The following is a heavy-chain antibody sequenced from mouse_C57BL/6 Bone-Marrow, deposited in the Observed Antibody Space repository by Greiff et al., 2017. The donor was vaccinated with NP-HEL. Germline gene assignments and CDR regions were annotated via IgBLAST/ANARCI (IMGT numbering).Heavy chain of an antibody. CDR2: IDPETGGT. V-gene: IGHV1-15*01. CDR1: GYTFTDYE. Sequence: QVQLQQSGAELVRPGASVTLSCKASGYTFTDYEMHWVKQTPVHGLEWIGAIDPETGGTAYNQKFKGKAILTADKSSSTAYMELRSLTSEDSAVYYCTKIQNYYGSSYAMDYWGQGTSVTVSS. CDR3: TKIQNYYGSSYAMDY. J-gene: IGHJ4*01. D-gene: IGHD1-1*01.